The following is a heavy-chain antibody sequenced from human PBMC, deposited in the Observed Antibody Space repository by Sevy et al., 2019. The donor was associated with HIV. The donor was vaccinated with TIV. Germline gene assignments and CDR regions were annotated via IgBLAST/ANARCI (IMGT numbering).Heavy chain of an antibody. CDR2: ISSSGSTI. V-gene: IGHV3-48*03. D-gene: IGHD2-8*01. J-gene: IGHJ5*02. CDR3: TRNGGAFDNGFDP. Sequence: GGSLRLSCTASGFTFSSYDMNWVRQAPGKGLEWVSKISSSGSTIYYADSLKGRFNISRDNAKNSLNLQMNSLRAEDTAVYYCTRNGGAFDNGFDPWGQGTLVTVSS. CDR1: GFTFSSYD.